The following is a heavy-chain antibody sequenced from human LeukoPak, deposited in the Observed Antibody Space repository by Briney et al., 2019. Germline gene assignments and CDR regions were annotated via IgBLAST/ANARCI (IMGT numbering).Heavy chain of an antibody. Sequence: SVKVSCKASGGTFTSYAISWVRQAPGQGLEWMGGSIPIFGIANYAQKFQGRVTITAHRSTSTPYMELSSLTSEDTAVYYCAPLPLGHGRQLRHYYYYGMDVWGQGTTVTVSS. CDR1: GGTFTSYA. V-gene: IGHV1-69*17. CDR3: APLPLGHGRQLRHYYYYGMDV. CDR2: SIPIFGIA. D-gene: IGHD2-2*01. J-gene: IGHJ6*02.